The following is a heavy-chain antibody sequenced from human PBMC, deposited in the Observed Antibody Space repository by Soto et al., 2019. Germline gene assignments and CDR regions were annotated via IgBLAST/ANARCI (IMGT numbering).Heavy chain of an antibody. D-gene: IGHD6-19*01. Sequence: GSLRLFCAASGFTFSSYGMNWVRQAPGKGLEWVSYISSRSRTKYYADSVKGRFTISRDNAKNSLYLQMDSLRDDDTAVYYCAKEGQWQPSWADVWGQGTTVTVSS. CDR2: ISSRSRTK. CDR3: AKEGQWQPSWADV. V-gene: IGHV3-48*02. CDR1: GFTFSSYG. J-gene: IGHJ6*02.